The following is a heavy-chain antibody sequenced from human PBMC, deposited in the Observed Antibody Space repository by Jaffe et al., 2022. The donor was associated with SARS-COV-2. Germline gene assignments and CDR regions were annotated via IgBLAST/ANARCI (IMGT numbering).Heavy chain of an antibody. CDR3: AREDYYDSSGYYRIVNRSDAFDI. D-gene: IGHD3-22*01. CDR2: IYYSGST. Sequence: QLQLQESGPGLVKPSETLSLTCTVSGGSISSSSYYWGWIRQPPGKGLEWIGSIYYSGSTYYNPSLKSRVTISVDTSKNQFSLKLSSVTAADTAVYYCAREDYYDSSGYYRIVNRSDAFDIWGQGTMVTVSS. V-gene: IGHV4-39*02. CDR1: GGSISSSSYY. J-gene: IGHJ3*02.